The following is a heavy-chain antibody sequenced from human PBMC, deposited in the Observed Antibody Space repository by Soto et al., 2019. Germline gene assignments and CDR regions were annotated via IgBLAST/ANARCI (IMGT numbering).Heavy chain of an antibody. CDR3: ARDYGSPASATRSVYTCLQYGMGV. Sequence: PEWVGVRWYDGSNKYYADSVKGRFTIARDNSKSTLYLQMNSLRAEDTAVYYCARDYGSPASATRSVYTCLQYGMGV. D-gene: IGHD1-20*01. V-gene: IGHV3-33*01. CDR2: RWYDGSNK. J-gene: IGHJ6*01.